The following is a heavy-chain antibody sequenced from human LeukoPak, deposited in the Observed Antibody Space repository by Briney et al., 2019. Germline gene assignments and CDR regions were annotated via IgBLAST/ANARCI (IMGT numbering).Heavy chain of an antibody. Sequence: PSETLSLTCAVSGGSISRSYWWTWVRQPPGKGLEWIGEIYHNGSTNYNPSLNSRVTISVDKSKNQLSLELSSMTAADTAVYYCARVITMVRERWFDPWGQGILVTVSS. V-gene: IGHV4-4*02. J-gene: IGHJ5*02. CDR3: ARVITMVRERWFDP. CDR2: IYHNGST. D-gene: IGHD3-10*01. CDR1: GGSISRSYW.